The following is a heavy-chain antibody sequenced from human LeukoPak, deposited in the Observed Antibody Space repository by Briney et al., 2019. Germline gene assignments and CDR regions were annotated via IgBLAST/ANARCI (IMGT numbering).Heavy chain of an antibody. CDR1: GYTFTSYG. D-gene: IGHD5-24*01. J-gene: IGHJ4*02. Sequence: GASVKVSCKASGYTFTSYGISWVRQAPGQGLEWMGWISAYNGNTNYAQKLQGRVTMTTDTSTSTAYMELRSLRSDDTAVYYCARDSLGPTMATISYFDYWGQGTLVTVSS. CDR3: ARDSLGPTMATISYFDY. CDR2: ISAYNGNT. V-gene: IGHV1-18*01.